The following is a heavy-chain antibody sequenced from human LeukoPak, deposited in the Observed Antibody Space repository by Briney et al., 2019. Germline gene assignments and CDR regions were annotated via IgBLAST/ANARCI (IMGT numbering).Heavy chain of an antibody. V-gene: IGHV4-39*07. CDR3: AKYIVATGNFDY. J-gene: IGHJ4*02. CDR1: GGSISSSSYY. D-gene: IGHD5-12*01. Sequence: SETLSLTCTVSGGSISSSSYYWGWIRQPPGKGLEWIGSIYYSGSTYYNPSLKSRVTISVDTSNNQFSLKLSSVTAADTAVYYCAKYIVATGNFDYWGQGTLVTVSS. CDR2: IYYSGST.